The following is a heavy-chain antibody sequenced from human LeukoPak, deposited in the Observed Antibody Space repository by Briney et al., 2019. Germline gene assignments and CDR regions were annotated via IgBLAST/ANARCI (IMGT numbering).Heavy chain of an antibody. Sequence: GESLKISCKGSGYSFTSYWIGWVRQMPGKGLEWMGIIYPGDSDTRYSPSFQGQVTISADKSISTAYLQWSSLKASDTAMYYCARFSHSSGGFTGYFDYWGQGTLVTVSS. CDR2: IYPGDSDT. CDR1: GYSFTSYW. D-gene: IGHD6-19*01. V-gene: IGHV5-51*01. J-gene: IGHJ4*02. CDR3: ARFSHSSGGFTGYFDY.